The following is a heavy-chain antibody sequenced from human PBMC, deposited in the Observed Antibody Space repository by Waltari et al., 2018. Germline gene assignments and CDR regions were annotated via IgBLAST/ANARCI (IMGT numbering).Heavy chain of an antibody. Sequence: QVQLVESGGGVVQPGRSLRLSCAASGFTFSSYAMHWVHQAPGKGLEWVAVISYDGSNKYYADSVKGRFTISRDNSKNTLYLQMNSLRAEDTAVYYCARDRYGALDIWGQGTMVTVSS. CDR3: ARDRYGALDI. V-gene: IGHV3-30-3*01. CDR1: GFTFSSYA. J-gene: IGHJ3*02. CDR2: ISYDGSNK. D-gene: IGHD3-10*01.